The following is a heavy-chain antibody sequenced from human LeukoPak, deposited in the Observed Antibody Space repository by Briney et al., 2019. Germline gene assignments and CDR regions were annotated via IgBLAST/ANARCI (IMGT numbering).Heavy chain of an antibody. CDR1: GFIFSDYY. CDR3: ARTVGATFVFDY. V-gene: IGHV3-53*01. CDR2: IYSGGST. Sequence: TGGSLRLSCAASGFIFSDYYMTWVRQAPGKGLEWVSVIYSGGSTYYADSVKGRFTISRDNSKNTLYLQMNSLRAEDTAVYYCARTVGATFVFDYWGQGTLVTVSS. J-gene: IGHJ4*02. D-gene: IGHD1-26*01.